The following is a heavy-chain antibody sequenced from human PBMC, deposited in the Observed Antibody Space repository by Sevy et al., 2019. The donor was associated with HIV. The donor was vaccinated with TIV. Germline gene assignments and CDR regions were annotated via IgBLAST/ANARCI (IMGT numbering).Heavy chain of an antibody. CDR2: ISTLNVNT. CDR1: GYSFTSYG. CDR3: AGDDCSSLSCHGSLLY. V-gene: IGHV1-18*01. Sequence: ASVKVSCKASGYSFTSYGISWVRQAPGQGLEWMGWISTLNVNTNNAQKFQGRVTMTTDTSTGTAYMELRSLRSDDTAVYYCAGDDCSSLSCHGSLLYWGQGTLVTVSS. D-gene: IGHD2-2*01. J-gene: IGHJ4*02.